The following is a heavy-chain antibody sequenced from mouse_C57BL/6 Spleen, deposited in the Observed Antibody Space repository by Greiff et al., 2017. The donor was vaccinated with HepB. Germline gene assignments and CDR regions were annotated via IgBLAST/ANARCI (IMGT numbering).Heavy chain of an antibody. CDR3: AREYYDYTYAMDY. V-gene: IGHV1-72*01. CDR1: GYTFTEYT. Sequence: VQLVESGAELVKPGASVKLSCKASGYTFTEYTIHWVKQRPGRGLEWIGRIDPNSGGTKYNEKFKSKATLTVDKPSSTAYMQLSSLTSEDSAVYYCAREYYDYTYAMDYWGQGTSVTVSS. CDR2: IDPNSGGT. D-gene: IGHD2-4*01. J-gene: IGHJ4*01.